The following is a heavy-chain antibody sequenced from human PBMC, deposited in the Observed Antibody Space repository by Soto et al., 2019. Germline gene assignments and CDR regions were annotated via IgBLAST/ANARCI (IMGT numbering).Heavy chain of an antibody. Sequence: EVQLVESGGGLVQPGGSVRLSCAASGFTFSNYWMHWVRQTPGKGLVWVSRVGSDGRGATYADSVKGRFTISRDNAKNTLYLQMDSLRVADTAMYHCARDGLMHGPDMDQWGQGILVTGSS. D-gene: IGHD3-16*01. CDR2: VGSDGRGA. CDR3: ARDGLMHGPDMDQ. J-gene: IGHJ4*02. CDR1: GFTFSNYW. V-gene: IGHV3-74*01.